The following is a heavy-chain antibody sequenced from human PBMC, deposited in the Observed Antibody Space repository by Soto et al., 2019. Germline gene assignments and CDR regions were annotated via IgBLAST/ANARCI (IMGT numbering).Heavy chain of an antibody. CDR2: VYHSGST. Sequence: SETLSLTSAVSGGSINTSDSWSWIRQPPGKGLEWIGEVYHSGSTNYNPSHKSRVTMSVDKSNNQFSLKLRSVTAADTAVSYFARVASDAFDLWGQGTMVTVSS. V-gene: IGHV4-4*02. J-gene: IGHJ3*01. CDR3: ARVASDAFDL. CDR1: GGSINTSDS.